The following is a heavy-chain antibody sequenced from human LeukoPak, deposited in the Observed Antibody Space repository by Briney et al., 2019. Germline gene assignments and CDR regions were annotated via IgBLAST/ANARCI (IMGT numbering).Heavy chain of an antibody. Sequence: GGSLRLSCAASGFTFSSYAMHWVRQAPGKGLEYVSAISSNGGSTYYANSVKGRFTISRDNSKNTLYLQMGSLRAEDMAVYYCARDFCSSTSCYTLMELPDYWGQGTLVTVSS. V-gene: IGHV3-64*01. CDR1: GFTFSSYA. J-gene: IGHJ4*02. CDR2: ISSNGGST. CDR3: ARDFCSSTSCYTLMELPDY. D-gene: IGHD2-2*02.